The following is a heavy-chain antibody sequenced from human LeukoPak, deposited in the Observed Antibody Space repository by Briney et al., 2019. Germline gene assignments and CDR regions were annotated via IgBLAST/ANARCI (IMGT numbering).Heavy chain of an antibody. D-gene: IGHD3-22*01. V-gene: IGHV3-53*01. CDR2: IYSDGRT. Sequence: PGGSLRLSCAASGFTVSNKYMTWVRQAPGKGREWVSLIYSDGRTYYADSVEGRCTISRDNSKNTLYLQMNSLRVEDTAVYYCARGLFLSGYLDAFDIWGQGTVVTVSS. CDR3: ARGLFLSGYLDAFDI. CDR1: GFTVSNKY. J-gene: IGHJ3*02.